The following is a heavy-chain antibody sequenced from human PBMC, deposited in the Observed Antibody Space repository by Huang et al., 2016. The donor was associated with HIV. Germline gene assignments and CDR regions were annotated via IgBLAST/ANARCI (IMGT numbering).Heavy chain of an antibody. J-gene: IGHJ2*01. D-gene: IGHD6-13*01. CDR3: ARAIWYEPRSWYFGL. Sequence: QVQLQQWGAGLLKPSETLSLTCAVYGGSVSGHYWSWIRQPPGKGLEWIAAINYNGDPTNNPSLKSRVTISVHTSRNHFSLKLNSVTAADAAVYYCARAIWYEPRSWYFGLWGRGTLVTVSS. V-gene: IGHV4-34*01. CDR1: GGSVSGHY. CDR2: INYNGDP.